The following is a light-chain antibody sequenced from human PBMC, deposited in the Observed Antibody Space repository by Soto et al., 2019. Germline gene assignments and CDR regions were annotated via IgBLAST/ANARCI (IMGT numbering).Light chain of an antibody. V-gene: IGKV1-9*01. CDR2: DAS. J-gene: IGKJ5*01. CDR1: QGISSY. Sequence: DIQLTQSPSFLSASVGDRVSINCRASQGISSYLAWYQQKPGKAPKLLIFDASRLESGVPSRFSGSGSGTEFTLTISGLLPEDFAAYHCQQLYTLPFTCGQGTRREN. CDR3: QQLYTLPFT.